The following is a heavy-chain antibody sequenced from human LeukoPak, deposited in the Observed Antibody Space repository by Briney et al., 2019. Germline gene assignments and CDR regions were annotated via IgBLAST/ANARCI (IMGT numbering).Heavy chain of an antibody. CDR2: LYSGANT. Sequence: GGSLRLSCTASGFSVSSNFMSWVRQAPGKGLEWVSVLYSGANTYYADSVRGRFTISRDNSKNTLYLQMNSLRADDTAVYYCARAVAYYYVSGNYYPGAFDVWGQGTMVTVSS. CDR1: GFSVSSNF. CDR3: ARAVAYYYVSGNYYPGAFDV. J-gene: IGHJ3*01. V-gene: IGHV3-53*01. D-gene: IGHD3-10*01.